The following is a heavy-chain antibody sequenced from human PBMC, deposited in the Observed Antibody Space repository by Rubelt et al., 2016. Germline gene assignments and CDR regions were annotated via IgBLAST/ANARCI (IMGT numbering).Heavy chain of an antibody. CDR3: AGGRETTAMNKKDYHYGMDV. J-gene: IGHJ6*02. CDR2: IIPIFGTA. CDR1: GGTFSSYA. Sequence: QVQLVQSGAEVKKPGSSVKVSCKASGGTFSSYAISWVRQAPGQGLEWMGGIIPIFGTANYAQKFQGRVTITADESTGTAYMGLSSLRSEDTAVYYGAGGRETTAMNKKDYHYGMDVWGQGTRSPSP. V-gene: IGHV1-69*01. D-gene: IGHD5-18*01.